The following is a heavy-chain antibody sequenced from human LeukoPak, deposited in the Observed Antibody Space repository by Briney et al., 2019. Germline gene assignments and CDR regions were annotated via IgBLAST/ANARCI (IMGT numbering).Heavy chain of an antibody. CDR3: ARDPGYSSSGGDY. CDR1: GFTYSSYA. D-gene: IGHD6-13*01. J-gene: IGHJ4*02. Sequence: GRSLRLSCAASGFTYSSYAMHWVRQAPGKGLKWVAVISYDGSNKYYADSVKGRFTISRDNSKNTLYLQMNSLRAEDTAVYYCARDPGYSSSGGDYWGQGTLVTVSS. CDR2: ISYDGSNK. V-gene: IGHV3-30-3*01.